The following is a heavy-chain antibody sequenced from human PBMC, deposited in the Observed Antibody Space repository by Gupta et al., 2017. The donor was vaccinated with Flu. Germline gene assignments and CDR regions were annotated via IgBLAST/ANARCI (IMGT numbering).Heavy chain of an antibody. CDR2: ISWNSGSI. CDR1: DDYA. CDR3: AKDGSRRYGDGSDY. J-gene: IGHJ4*02. V-gene: IGHV3-9*01. Sequence: DDYAMHWVRQAPGKGLEWVSGISWNSGSIGYADSVKGRFTISRDNAKNSLYLQMNSLRAEDTALYYCAKDGSRRYGDGSDYWGQGTLVTVSS. D-gene: IGHD4-17*01.